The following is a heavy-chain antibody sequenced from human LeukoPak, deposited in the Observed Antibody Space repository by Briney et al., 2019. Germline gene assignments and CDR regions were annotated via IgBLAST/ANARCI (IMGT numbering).Heavy chain of an antibody. J-gene: IGHJ4*02. CDR2: IYTSGST. CDR3: AREDSGSYYVGFDY. Sequence: SETLSLTCAVYGGSFSGYYWSWIRQPPGKGLEWIGRIYTSGSTNYNPSLKSRVTMSVDTSKNQFSLKLSSVTAADTAVYYCAREDSGSYYVGFDYWGQGTLVTVSS. D-gene: IGHD1-26*01. CDR1: GGSFSGYY. V-gene: IGHV4-59*10.